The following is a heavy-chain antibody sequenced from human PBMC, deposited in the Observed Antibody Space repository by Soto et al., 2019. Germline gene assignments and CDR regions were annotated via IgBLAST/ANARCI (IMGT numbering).Heavy chain of an antibody. CDR3: ARQDRVVAEGRWFDP. CDR1: GYSISSGYH. J-gene: IGHJ5*02. V-gene: IGHV4-38-2*02. D-gene: IGHD2-15*01. Sequence: MLRETLSLTCTVSGYSISSGYHWAWIRQPPGKGLEWLGSVHYSGNTYYNPSLKSRLTISVDKSKNQFSLNLSSVTAADTAVYYCARQDRVVAEGRWFDPWGQGTLVTVSS. CDR2: VHYSGNT.